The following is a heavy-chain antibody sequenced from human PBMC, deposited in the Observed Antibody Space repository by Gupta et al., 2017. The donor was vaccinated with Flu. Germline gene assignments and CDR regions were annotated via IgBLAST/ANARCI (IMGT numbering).Heavy chain of an antibody. J-gene: IGHJ5*02. Sequence: QITLKESGPTLVKPTQTLTLTCTFSGFSLSTSGVGVGWIRQPPGKALEWLALIYWDDDKRYSPSLKSRLTITKDTSKNQVVLTMTNMDPVDTATYYCAHLPGLRLGELSPRVRNYNWFDPWGQGTLVTVSS. D-gene: IGHD3-16*02. V-gene: IGHV2-5*02. CDR1: GFSLSTSGVG. CDR2: IYWDDDK. CDR3: AHLPGLRLGELSPRVRNYNWFDP.